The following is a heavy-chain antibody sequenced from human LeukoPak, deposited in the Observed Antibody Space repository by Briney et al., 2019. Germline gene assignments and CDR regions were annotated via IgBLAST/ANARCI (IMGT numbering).Heavy chain of an antibody. D-gene: IGHD6-19*01. Sequence: GGSLRLSCAASGFTFSSYGMHWVRQAPGKGLEWVAVISYDGSNKYYADSVKGRFTISRDNSKNTLYLQMNSLRAEDTAVYYCTRDTPSYSSGWYYFDYWGQGTLVTVSS. CDR2: ISYDGSNK. CDR3: TRDTPSYSSGWYYFDY. V-gene: IGHV3-30*03. J-gene: IGHJ4*02. CDR1: GFTFSSYG.